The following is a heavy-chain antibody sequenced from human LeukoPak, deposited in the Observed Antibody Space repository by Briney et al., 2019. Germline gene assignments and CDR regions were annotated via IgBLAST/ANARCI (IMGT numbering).Heavy chain of an antibody. V-gene: IGHV7-4-1*02. CDR1: GYPFSAHF. CDR3: ARGDLNDGWYAWLGH. CDR2: INTNTGNP. J-gene: IGHJ4*02. Sequence: ASVRVSCKASGYPFSAHFLNWVRQAPGQGLEWMGWINTNTGNPTYAQGFTGRFVFSLDTSVMTTYLQISSLEAADTAVYYCARGDLNDGWYAWLGHWGQGTLVTVSS. D-gene: IGHD6-19*01.